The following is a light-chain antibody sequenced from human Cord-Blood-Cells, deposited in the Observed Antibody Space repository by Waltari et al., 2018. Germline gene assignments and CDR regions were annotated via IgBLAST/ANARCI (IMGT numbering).Light chain of an antibody. CDR3: NSRDSSGNHLVV. V-gene: IGLV3-19*01. CDR1: SLRSYY. Sequence: SSELTQDPAVSVALGQTVRITCQGDSLRSYYASWYQQKPGQAPVLVIYGKNNRPSGIPDRFSVSSSGNTASLTLTGAQAEDEADYYCNSRDSSGNHLVVFGGGTKLTVL. J-gene: IGLJ2*01. CDR2: GKN.